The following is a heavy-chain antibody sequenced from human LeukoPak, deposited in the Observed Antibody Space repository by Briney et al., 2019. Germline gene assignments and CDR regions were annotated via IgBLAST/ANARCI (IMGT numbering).Heavy chain of an antibody. J-gene: IGHJ6*03. Sequence: SETLSLTCTVSGGSISSYYWSWIRQPAGKGLEWIGRIYTSGNTKYNPSLKSRVTMSVDTSKNQFSLKLSSVTAADTAVYYCARDRRGRGAYYYYMDVWGKGTTVTVSS. V-gene: IGHV4-4*07. CDR2: IYTSGNT. CDR1: GGSISSYY. D-gene: IGHD2-15*01. CDR3: ARDRRGRGAYYYYMDV.